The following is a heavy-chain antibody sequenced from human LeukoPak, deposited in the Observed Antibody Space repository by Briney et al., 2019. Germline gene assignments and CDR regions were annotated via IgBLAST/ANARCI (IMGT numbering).Heavy chain of an antibody. Sequence: ASVKVSCTASGYTFSTYGISWIRQAPGQGLEWLGWISGYSDNTKYSEKVQGRVTMTKDTSTSTVYMELRSLRPDDMATYFCARGLAVAGIYMYWGQGTQITVSS. CDR1: GYTFSTYG. CDR2: ISGYSDNT. J-gene: IGHJ4*02. V-gene: IGHV1-18*03. CDR3: ARGLAVAGIYMY. D-gene: IGHD6-19*01.